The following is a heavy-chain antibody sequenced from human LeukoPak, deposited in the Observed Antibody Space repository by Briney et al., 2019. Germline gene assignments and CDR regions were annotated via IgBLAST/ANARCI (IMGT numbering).Heavy chain of an antibody. D-gene: IGHD2-21*02. CDR2: INHSGST. CDR1: GGSFSGYY. J-gene: IGHJ4*02. Sequence: SGTLSLTCAVYGGSFSGYYWSWIRQPPGKGLEWIGEINHSGSTNYNPYLKSRVTISVDTSKNQFSLKMSSVTAADTAVYYCAAAYCGGDCSPALPYWGQGTLVTVSS. V-gene: IGHV4-34*01. CDR3: AAAYCGGDCSPALPY.